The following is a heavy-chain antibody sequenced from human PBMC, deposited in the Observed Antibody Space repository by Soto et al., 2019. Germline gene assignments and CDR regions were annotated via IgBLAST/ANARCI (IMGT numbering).Heavy chain of an antibody. CDR3: GRRPSCGHSILDY. CDR1: GFSFNNVGVG. Sequence: QITLKESGPTLVRPTQTLTLTCTFSGFSFNNVGVGVGWIRQPPGKALEWLALIYWDDDKRYSPSLKSRLTITKDSSKNQVVLTLTKMDPVDTGTYYGGRRPSCGHSILDYWGQGTLVTVSS. V-gene: IGHV2-5*02. J-gene: IGHJ4*02. D-gene: IGHD2-21*02. CDR2: IYWDDDK.